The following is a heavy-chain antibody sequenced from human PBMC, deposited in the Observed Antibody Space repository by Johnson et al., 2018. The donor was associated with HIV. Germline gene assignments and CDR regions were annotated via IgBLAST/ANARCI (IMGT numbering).Heavy chain of an antibody. CDR3: ARFSSSWYGRGRAGAFDI. CDR1: GFTFSSYA. J-gene: IGHJ3*02. D-gene: IGHD6-13*01. CDR2: ISYDGSNK. V-gene: IGHV3-30*14. Sequence: QVQLVESGGGVVQPGRSLRLSCSASGFTFSSYAMHWVRQAPGKGLEWVAVISYDGSNKYYADSVKGRFTISRDNSKNTLYLQMNSLRAEDTAVYYCARFSSSWYGRGRAGAFDIWGQGTMVTVSS.